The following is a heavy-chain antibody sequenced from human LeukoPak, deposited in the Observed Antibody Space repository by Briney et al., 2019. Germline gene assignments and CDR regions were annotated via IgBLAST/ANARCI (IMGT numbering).Heavy chain of an antibody. CDR2: ISGSGGST. Sequence: PGGSLRLSCAASGFTFSSYGMSWVRQAPGKGLEWVPAISGSGGSTYYADSVKGRFTISRDNSKNTLYLQMNSLRAEDTAVYYCAKLMGSSGWGDYWGQGTLVTVSS. V-gene: IGHV3-23*01. CDR3: AKLMGSSGWGDY. J-gene: IGHJ4*02. CDR1: GFTFSSYG. D-gene: IGHD6-19*01.